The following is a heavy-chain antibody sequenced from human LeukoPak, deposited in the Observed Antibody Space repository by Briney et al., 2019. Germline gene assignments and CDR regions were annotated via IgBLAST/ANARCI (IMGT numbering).Heavy chain of an antibody. CDR1: GGTFNSYG. J-gene: IGHJ4*02. CDR3: VRDVFLGAVAGRRGDS. D-gene: IGHD6-19*01. V-gene: IGHV1-69*10. CDR2: MIPLLGTE. Sequence: SVKVSCKAPGGTFNSYGISWVRQAPGQGLEWMGAMIPLLGTENYAQKFQGGVSITADKSTTTAYMELSSLISDDTAVYYCVRDVFLGAVAGRRGDSWGQGTLVTVSS.